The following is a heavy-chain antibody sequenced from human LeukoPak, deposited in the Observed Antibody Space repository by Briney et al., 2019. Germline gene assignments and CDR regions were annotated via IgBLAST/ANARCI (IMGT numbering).Heavy chain of an antibody. CDR2: IWYDGSNK. D-gene: IGHD1-14*01. Sequence: GGSLRLSCAASGFTFVSYGMHWVRQAPGKGLEWVAVIWYDGSNKYYADSVKGRFTISRDNAKNSLYLQMNSLRAEDTAVYYCARSGRRNDYWGQGTLVTVSS. V-gene: IGHV3-33*03. J-gene: IGHJ4*02. CDR1: GFTFVSYG. CDR3: ARSGRRNDY.